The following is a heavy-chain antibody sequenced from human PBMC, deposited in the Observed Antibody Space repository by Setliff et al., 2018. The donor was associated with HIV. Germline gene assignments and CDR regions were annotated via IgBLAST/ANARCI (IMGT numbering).Heavy chain of an antibody. V-gene: IGHV2-5*02. CDR3: AHSEDREYYFDY. Sequence: SGPTLVNPTQPLTLTCTFSGFSLSTSGVGVGWIRQPPGKALEWLALIYWDDDKRYRPSLKTRLTITKDTSKHQVVLTMTNMDPVDTATYYCAHSEDREYYFDYWGQGTLVTVSS. CDR1: GFSLSTSGVG. J-gene: IGHJ4*02. D-gene: IGHD2-15*01. CDR2: IYWDDDK.